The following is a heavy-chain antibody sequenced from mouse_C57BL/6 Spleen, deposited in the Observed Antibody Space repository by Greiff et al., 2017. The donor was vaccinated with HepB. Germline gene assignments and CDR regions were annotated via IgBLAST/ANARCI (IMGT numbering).Heavy chain of an antibody. CDR3: ARSNYVLYWYFDV. CDR1: GYSFTGYY. J-gene: IGHJ1*03. CDR2: INPSTGGT. Sequence: EFQLQQSGPELVKPGASVKISCKASGYSFTGYYMNWVKQSPEKSLEWIGEINPSTGGTTYNQKFKAKATLTVDKSSSTAYMQLKSLTSEDSAVYYCARSNYVLYWYFDVWGTGTTVTVSS. D-gene: IGHD2-5*01. V-gene: IGHV1-42*01.